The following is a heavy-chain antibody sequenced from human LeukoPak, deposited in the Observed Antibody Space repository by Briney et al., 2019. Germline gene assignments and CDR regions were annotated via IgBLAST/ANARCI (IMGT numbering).Heavy chain of an antibody. CDR3: ARDCALAVWTFDS. J-gene: IGHJ4*02. V-gene: IGHV3-7*01. CDR1: GFTFSSYW. CDR2: IKQDGSEK. Sequence: GGSLRLSCAASGFTFSSYWMSWVRQAPGKGLEWVANIKQDGSEKSHVDSVSGRFTISRDNAKNLLYLQMSSLRAEDTAVYYCARDCALAVWTFDSWGQGTLVTVSS. D-gene: IGHD3/OR15-3a*01.